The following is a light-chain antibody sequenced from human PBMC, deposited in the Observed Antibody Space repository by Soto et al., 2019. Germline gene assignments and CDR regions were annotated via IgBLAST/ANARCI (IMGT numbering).Light chain of an antibody. CDR1: QNINTY. CDR2: GAS. Sequence: EIVMTQSPATLSVSPGERATLSCRASQNINTYLAWYQHKPGQAPRLLIYGASTRATGIPARFSGSGSGTEFTLTISGLLSADFALYFCQQYNDWPLITFGQGTRLEIK. CDR3: QQYNDWPLIT. J-gene: IGKJ5*01. V-gene: IGKV3-15*01.